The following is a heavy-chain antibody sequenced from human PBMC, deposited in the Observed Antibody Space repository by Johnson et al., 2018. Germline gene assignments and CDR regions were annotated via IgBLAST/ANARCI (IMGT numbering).Heavy chain of an antibody. D-gene: IGHD6-13*01. J-gene: IGHJ3*02. CDR1: GFTFSCSA. CDR3: TREGRTWGIGDAFDI. CDR2: IRSKANSYAT. V-gene: IGHV3-73*02. Sequence: VQLQESGGGLVQXGGSLKLSGAASGFTFSCSAMHWVRQASGKGLEWVGRIRSKANSYATAYAATVKGRFTISRDDSKNTAYLQMNSLKTEDTAVYYCTREGRTWGIGDAFDIWGLGTTVTVSS.